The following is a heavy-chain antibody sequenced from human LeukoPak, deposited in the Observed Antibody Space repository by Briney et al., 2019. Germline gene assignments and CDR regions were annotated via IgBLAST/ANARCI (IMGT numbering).Heavy chain of an antibody. D-gene: IGHD3-3*01. J-gene: IGHJ4*02. CDR3: ARGVFGVVIHFDY. Sequence: ASVKVSCKASGGTFSSYAISWVRQAPGQGLEWMGGIIPIFGTADYAQKFQGRVTITADESTSTAYMELSSLRSEDTAVYYCARGVFGVVIHFDYWGQGTLVTVSS. V-gene: IGHV1-69*13. CDR2: IIPIFGTA. CDR1: GGTFSSYA.